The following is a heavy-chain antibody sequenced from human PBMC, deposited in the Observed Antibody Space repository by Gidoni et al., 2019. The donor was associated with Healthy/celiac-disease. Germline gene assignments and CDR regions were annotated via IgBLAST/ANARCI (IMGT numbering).Heavy chain of an antibody. CDR2: ISWNSGSI. CDR3: AKAPRGVVSPYDAFDI. Sequence: EVQLVESGGGLVQPGRSLRLSCAASGFTFDDYAMHWVRQAPGKGLEWVSGISWNSGSIGYADYLKGRFTISRDNAKNSLYLQMNSLRAEDTALYYCAKAPRGVVSPYDAFDIWGQGTMVTVSS. CDR1: GFTFDDYA. J-gene: IGHJ3*02. V-gene: IGHV3-9*01. D-gene: IGHD2-15*01.